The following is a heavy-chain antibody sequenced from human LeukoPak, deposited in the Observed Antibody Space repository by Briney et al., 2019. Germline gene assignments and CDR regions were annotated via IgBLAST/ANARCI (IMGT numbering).Heavy chain of an antibody. CDR2: INHSGST. J-gene: IGHJ4*02. Sequence: SETLSLTCAVYGGSFSGYYWSWIRQPPGKGLEWIGEINHSGSTNYNPSLKSRVTISVDASKNQFSLKLSSVTAADTAVYYCARGAAYGSGREVDYWGQGTLVTVSS. D-gene: IGHD3-10*01. CDR3: ARGAAYGSGREVDY. CDR1: GGSFSGYY. V-gene: IGHV4-34*01.